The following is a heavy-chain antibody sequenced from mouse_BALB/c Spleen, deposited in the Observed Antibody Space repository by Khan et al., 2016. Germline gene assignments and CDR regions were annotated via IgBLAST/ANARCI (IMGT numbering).Heavy chain of an antibody. CDR2: VNPNNGGT. CDR1: GYSFTGYY. Sequence: VQLKQSGPDLVKPGASVKISCKASGYSFTGYYIYWVKQSHGKSLEWIGRVNPNNGGTSYNQKFKGKAVLTIDKASTTAYMELRSLTAEDSAVYYCLRDAMDYWGQGTSVTVSS. J-gene: IGHJ4*01. D-gene: IGHD1-1*01. CDR3: LRDAMDY. V-gene: IGHV1-26*01.